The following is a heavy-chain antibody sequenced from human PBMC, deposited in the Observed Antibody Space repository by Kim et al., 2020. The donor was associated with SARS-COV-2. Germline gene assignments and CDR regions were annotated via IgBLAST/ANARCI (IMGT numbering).Heavy chain of an antibody. J-gene: IGHJ6*02. Sequence: GGSLRLSCAASGFTFSSYGMHWVRQAPGKGLEWVAVISYDGSNKYYADSVKGRFTISRDNSKNTLYLQMNSLRAEDTAVYYCAKDRLGGYSSSFTIYYYYGMDVWGQGTTVTVSS. CDR2: ISYDGSNK. V-gene: IGHV3-30*18. CDR3: AKDRLGGYSSSFTIYYYYGMDV. D-gene: IGHD6-13*01. CDR1: GFTFSSYG.